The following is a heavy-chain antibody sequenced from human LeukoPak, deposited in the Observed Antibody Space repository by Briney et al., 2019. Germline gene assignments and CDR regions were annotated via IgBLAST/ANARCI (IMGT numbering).Heavy chain of an antibody. D-gene: IGHD3-22*01. Sequence: GASVKVSCKASGYTFTGYYMHWVRQAPGQGLEWMGWISAYNGNTNYAQKLQGRVTMTTDTSTSTAYMELRSLRSDDTAVYYCARVQPNPGMIVVVGLWDDAFDIWGQGTMVTVSS. J-gene: IGHJ3*02. CDR3: ARVQPNPGMIVVVGLWDDAFDI. CDR2: ISAYNGNT. CDR1: GYTFTGYY. V-gene: IGHV1-18*04.